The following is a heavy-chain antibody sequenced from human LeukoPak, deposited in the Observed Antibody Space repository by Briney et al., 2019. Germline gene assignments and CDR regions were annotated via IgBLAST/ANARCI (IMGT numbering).Heavy chain of an antibody. CDR3: ARDTPTGHWYFDY. Sequence: KTSETLSLTCTVSGGSVSSGSYYWSWIRQPPGKGLEWIGYIYYIGSTNYNPSLRSRVTISVDTSKNQFSLKLSSVTAADTAVYYCARDTPTGHWYFDYWGQGTLVTVSP. J-gene: IGHJ4*02. CDR1: GGSVSSGSYY. D-gene: IGHD1-1*01. V-gene: IGHV4-61*01. CDR2: IYYIGST.